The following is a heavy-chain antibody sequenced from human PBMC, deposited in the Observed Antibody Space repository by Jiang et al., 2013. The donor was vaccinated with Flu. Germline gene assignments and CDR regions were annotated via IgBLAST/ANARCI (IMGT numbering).Heavy chain of an antibody. CDR3: AREDTGDYSNADSYFYYGMGV. D-gene: IGHD4-11*01. CDR1: GGSISSYF. CDR2: IYYSGST. J-gene: IGHJ6*02. V-gene: IGHV4-59*01. Sequence: GSGLVKPSETLSLTCTVSGGSISSYFWSWIRQPPGKGLEWIGYIYYSGSTNYNPSLKSRVTMSVDTSKNQFSLKLSSVTAADTALYYCAREDTGDYSNADSYFYYGMGVWGQGTTVTVSS.